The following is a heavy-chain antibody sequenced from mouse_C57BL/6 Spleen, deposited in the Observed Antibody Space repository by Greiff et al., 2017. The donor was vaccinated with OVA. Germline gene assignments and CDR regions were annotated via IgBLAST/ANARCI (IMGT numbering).Heavy chain of an antibody. CDR3: ARSPPITTYFDY. Sequence: VQLQQSGAELVKPGASVKISCKASGYAFSSYWMNWVKQRPGKGLEWIGQIYPGDGDTNYNGKFKGKATLTADKSSSTAYMQLSSLTSEDSAVYFCARSPPITTYFDYWGQGTTRTVSS. V-gene: IGHV1-80*01. CDR1: GYAFSSYW. D-gene: IGHD1-1*01. CDR2: IYPGDGDT. J-gene: IGHJ2*01.